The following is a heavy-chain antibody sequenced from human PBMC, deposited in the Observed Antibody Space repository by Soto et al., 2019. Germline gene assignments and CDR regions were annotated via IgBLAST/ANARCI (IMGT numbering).Heavy chain of an antibody. J-gene: IGHJ6*02. D-gene: IGHD3-3*01. CDR1: GFTFSSYG. V-gene: IGHV3-33*01. CDR2: IWYDESNK. Sequence: GSLRLSCAASGFTFSSYGMHWVRQAPGKGLEWVAVIWYDESNKYYADSVKGRFTISRDNSKNTVYLQMNSLRAEDTAVYYCARDPNQGGIFGVVTPIAMDVWGPGTTVTLSS. CDR3: ARDPNQGGIFGVVTPIAMDV.